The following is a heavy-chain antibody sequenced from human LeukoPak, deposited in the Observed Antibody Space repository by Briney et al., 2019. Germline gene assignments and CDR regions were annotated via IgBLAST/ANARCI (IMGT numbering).Heavy chain of an antibody. CDR3: AKPQSSLSHFYDR. Sequence: SETLSLTCAVSGYSISSGYYWGWIRQPPGKGLEWIGSIYHSGTTYYNPSLTSRVTISVDTSKNHFSLKVNSVTAADTAVYYCAKPQSSLSHFYDRWGQGTLVTVSS. D-gene: IGHD6-6*01. V-gene: IGHV4-38-2*01. J-gene: IGHJ4*02. CDR2: IYHSGTT. CDR1: GYSISSGYY.